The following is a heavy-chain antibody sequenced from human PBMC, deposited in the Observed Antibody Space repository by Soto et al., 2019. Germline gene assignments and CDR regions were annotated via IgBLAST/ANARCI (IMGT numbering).Heavy chain of an antibody. J-gene: IGHJ4*02. Sequence: GGSLRLSCAASGFTFTRYSMNWVRQAPGKGLEWVSSISSTTNYIYYGDSMKGRFTVSRDNAKNSLYLEMNSLRAEDTAVYYCARESEDLTSNFDYWGQGTLVTVSS. V-gene: IGHV3-21*06. CDR1: GFTFTRYS. CDR2: ISSTTNYI. CDR3: ARESEDLTSNFDY.